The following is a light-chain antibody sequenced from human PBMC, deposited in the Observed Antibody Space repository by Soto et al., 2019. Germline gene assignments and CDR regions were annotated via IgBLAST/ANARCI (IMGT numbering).Light chain of an antibody. J-gene: IGLJ2*01. V-gene: IGLV1-40*01. Sequence: QAVVTQPPSVSGAPGQRVTISCTVSSSNIGAGYDVHWYQQLPGTAPKLLIYGNSNRPSGVPDRFSGSKSGTSASLAITGIQAEDEADYYCQSYDSSLSVVFGGGTQLTVL. CDR1: SSNIGAGYD. CDR3: QSYDSSLSVV. CDR2: GNS.